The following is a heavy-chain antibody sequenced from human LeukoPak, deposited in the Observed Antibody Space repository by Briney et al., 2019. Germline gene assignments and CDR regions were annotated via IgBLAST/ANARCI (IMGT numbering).Heavy chain of an antibody. D-gene: IGHD1-26*01. CDR3: ARSGGWDSRGWFDP. CDR1: GFTFSDYY. V-gene: IGHV3-11*04. J-gene: IGHJ5*02. Sequence: GGSLRLSCAASGFTFSDYYMSWVRQAPGKGLEWISYISSSGSTIYYADSVKGRFTISRDNAKNSLYLQMNSLRAEDTAVYYCARSGGWDSRGWFDPWGQGTLVTVSS. CDR2: ISSSGSTI.